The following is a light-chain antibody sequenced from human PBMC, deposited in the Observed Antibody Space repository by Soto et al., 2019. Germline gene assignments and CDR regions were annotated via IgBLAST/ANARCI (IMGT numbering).Light chain of an antibody. CDR1: QSVSSY. Sequence: EIVLTQSPATLSLSPGERATLSCRASQSVSSYFAWYQQKPGQAPRLLIYDASNRATGIPARFSGSGSGTDFTRTISSLEPDGFAVYYCQQRGNWPVTFGQGTRVDIK. J-gene: IGKJ1*01. CDR3: QQRGNWPVT. CDR2: DAS. V-gene: IGKV3-11*01.